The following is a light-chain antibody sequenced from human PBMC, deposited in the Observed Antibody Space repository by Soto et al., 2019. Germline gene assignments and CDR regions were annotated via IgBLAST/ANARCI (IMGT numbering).Light chain of an antibody. CDR1: QTVRNY. J-gene: IGKJ5*01. CDR2: DAS. Sequence: EIVLTQSPATLSLSPGERATLSCRASQTVRNYLAWYQQKPGQAPRLLIYDASNRATGIPARFSGSGSGTDFTLTISSLEPEDFAVYYCQQRYDWPPITFGQGTRLEMK. CDR3: QQRYDWPPIT. V-gene: IGKV3-11*01.